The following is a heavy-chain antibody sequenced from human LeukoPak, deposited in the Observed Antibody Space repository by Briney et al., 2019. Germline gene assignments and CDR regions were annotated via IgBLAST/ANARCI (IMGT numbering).Heavy chain of an antibody. CDR1: GFTFSSYA. J-gene: IGHJ4*02. CDR3: AKDLDIVATITGN. D-gene: IGHD5-12*01. Sequence: PGGSLRLSCAASGFTFSSYAMSWVRQDPGKVLEWVSGVSGSGGSTYYADSVKGRLTISRDNSKNTLYLQMNSLRAEDTAVYYCAKDLDIVATITGNWGQGTLVTVSS. V-gene: IGHV3-23*01. CDR2: VSGSGGST.